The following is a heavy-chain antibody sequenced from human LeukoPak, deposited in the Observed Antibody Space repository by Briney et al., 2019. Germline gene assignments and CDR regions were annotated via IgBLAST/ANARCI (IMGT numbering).Heavy chain of an antibody. CDR1: GGTFSSYA. J-gene: IGHJ6*02. Sequence: GASVKVSCKASGGTFSSYAISWVRQAPGQGLEWMGWINTNTGNPTYAQGFTGRFVFSLDTSVSTAYLQISSLKAEDTAVYYCASRPWFGEPLEVWGQGTTVTVSS. D-gene: IGHD3-10*01. CDR2: INTNTGNP. CDR3: ASRPWFGEPLEV. V-gene: IGHV7-4-1*02.